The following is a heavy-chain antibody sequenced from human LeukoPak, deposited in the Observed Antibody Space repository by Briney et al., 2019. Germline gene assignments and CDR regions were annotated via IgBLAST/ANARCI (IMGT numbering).Heavy chain of an antibody. CDR1: GFTFSSYE. Sequence: GGSLRLSCAVSGFTFSSYEMNWVRQAPGKGLEWIAYISNSAHRIEYADSVKGRFTIARDDGKTSLYLQMNSLRAEDTAVYYCARSSRELGGYAPWELMPPFDYWGQGTLVTVSS. CDR2: ISNSAHRI. J-gene: IGHJ4*02. D-gene: IGHD1-7*01. CDR3: ARSSRELGGYAPWELMPPFDY. V-gene: IGHV3-48*03.